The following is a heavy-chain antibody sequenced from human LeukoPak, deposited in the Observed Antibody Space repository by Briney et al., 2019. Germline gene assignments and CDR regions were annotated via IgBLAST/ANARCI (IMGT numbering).Heavy chain of an antibody. CDR3: ARSPIAAAGEIYYYYYGMDV. Sequence: ASVKVSCKASGYTFTSYGISWVRQAPGQGLEWMGWISAYNGNTNYALKLQGRVTMTTDTSTSTAYMELRSLRSDDTAVYYCARSPIAAAGEIYYYYYGMDVWGQGTTVTVSS. CDR1: GYTFTSYG. V-gene: IGHV1-18*01. D-gene: IGHD6-13*01. J-gene: IGHJ6*02. CDR2: ISAYNGNT.